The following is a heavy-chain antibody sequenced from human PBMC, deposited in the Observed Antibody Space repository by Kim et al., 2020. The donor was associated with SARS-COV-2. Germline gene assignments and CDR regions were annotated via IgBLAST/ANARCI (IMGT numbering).Heavy chain of an antibody. CDR3: ARAGSDYDFYYNYAMDV. CDR2: MSYNGVNK. J-gene: IGHJ6*02. CDR1: GFTFSSYA. D-gene: IGHD4-17*01. Sequence: GGSLRLSCAASGFTFSSYAMYWVRQPPGKGLQWVAVMSYNGVNKYYADSVKGRFTISRDNSKSTLYLQMNTLRGEDTAVYYCARAGSDYDFYYNYAMDVLGQGSTVTVSS. V-gene: IGHV3-30-3*01.